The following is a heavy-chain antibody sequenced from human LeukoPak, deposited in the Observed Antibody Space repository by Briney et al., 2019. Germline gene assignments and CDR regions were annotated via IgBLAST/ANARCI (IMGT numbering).Heavy chain of an antibody. CDR2: IIPILGIA. D-gene: IGHD5-12*01. Sequence: ASVKVSCKASGGTFSSYAISWVRQAPGQGLEWMGRIIPILGIANYAQKFQGRVTITADKSTSTAYMELSSLRSEDTAVYYCARDVRKHGYSGYDHNWFDPWGQGTLVTVSS. V-gene: IGHV1-69*04. CDR3: ARDVRKHGYSGYDHNWFDP. CDR1: GGTFSSYA. J-gene: IGHJ5*02.